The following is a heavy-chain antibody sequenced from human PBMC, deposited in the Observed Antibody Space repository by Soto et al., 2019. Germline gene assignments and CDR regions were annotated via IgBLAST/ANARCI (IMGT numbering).Heavy chain of an antibody. V-gene: IGHV6-1*01. D-gene: IGHD3-9*01. CDR1: GESVSTNSAT. CDR2: TYYRSKWYH. CDR3: AADHNPFYDILTGYYY. J-gene: IGHJ4*02. Sequence: PSQTLSLTCAISGESVSTNSATWDWIRQSPSRGLEWLGRTYYRSKWYHDYAVSVKGRITINADTSNNQLSLQLSSLRSEDTAVYYCAADHNPFYDILTGYYYWGQGTLVTVSS.